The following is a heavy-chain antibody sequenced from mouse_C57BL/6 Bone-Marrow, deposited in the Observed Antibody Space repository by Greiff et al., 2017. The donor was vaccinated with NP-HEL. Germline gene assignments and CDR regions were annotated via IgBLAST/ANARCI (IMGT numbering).Heavy chain of an antibody. J-gene: IGHJ1*03. CDR1: GFNIKDDY. D-gene: IGHD1-1*01. V-gene: IGHV14-4*01. CDR2: IDPENGDT. Sequence: VQLQQSGAELVRPGASVKLSCTASGFNIKDDYMHWVKQRPEQGLEWIGWIDPENGDTEYASKFQGKAPITADTSSNTAYLQLSSLTSEDTAVYDCTIPIITTVVDYWYFDVWGTGTTVTVSS. CDR3: TIPIITTVVDYWYFDV.